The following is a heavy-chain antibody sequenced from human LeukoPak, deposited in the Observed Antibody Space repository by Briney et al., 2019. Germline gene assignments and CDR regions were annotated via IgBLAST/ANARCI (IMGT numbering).Heavy chain of an antibody. CDR1: GFAFSSYN. D-gene: IGHD6-13*01. Sequence: PGGSLRLSCAASGFAFSSYNMNWVRQAPGKGLEWISYIGSSGSPTHYADSVGGRFTISRDNAKNSLYLQMNSLRDEDTAVYYCAKDRRVKQLVEKAHFDYWGQGTLVTVSS. CDR3: AKDRRVKQLVEKAHFDY. V-gene: IGHV3-48*02. CDR2: IGSSGSPT. J-gene: IGHJ4*02.